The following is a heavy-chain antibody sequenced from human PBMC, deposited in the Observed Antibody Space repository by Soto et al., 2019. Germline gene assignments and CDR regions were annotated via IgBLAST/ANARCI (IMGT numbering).Heavy chain of an antibody. CDR2: IYPGDSDT. CDR3: ARLLNWGGDCFPAGGDY. D-gene: IGHD2-21*02. J-gene: IGHJ4*02. CDR1: GYSFTSYW. V-gene: IGHV5-51*01. Sequence: GESLKISCKGSGYSFTSYWIGWVRQMPGKGLEWMGIIYPGDSDTRYSPSFQGQVTISADKSISTAYLQWSSLKASDTAMYYCARLLNWGGDCFPAGGDYWGQGTLVTVSS.